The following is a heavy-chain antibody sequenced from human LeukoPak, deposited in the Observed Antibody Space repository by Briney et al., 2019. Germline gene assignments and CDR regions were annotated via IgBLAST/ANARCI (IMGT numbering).Heavy chain of an antibody. CDR2: INAGNGNT. J-gene: IGHJ6*02. Sequence: GASVKVSCEASGYTFTSYVMHWVRQAPGQRLEWMGWINAGNGNTKYSQKFQGRVTITRDTSASTAYMELSSLRSEDTAVYYCARSVMVRGRYYYYYGMDVWGQGTTVTVSS. V-gene: IGHV1-3*01. D-gene: IGHD3-10*01. CDR1: GYTFTSYV. CDR3: ARSVMVRGRYYYYYGMDV.